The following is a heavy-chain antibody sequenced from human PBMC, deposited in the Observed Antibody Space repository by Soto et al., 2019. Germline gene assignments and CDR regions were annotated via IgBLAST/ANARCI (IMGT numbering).Heavy chain of an antibody. Sequence: QVQLVQSGAEVKKPGASVKVSCKASGYTFASYGITWVRQAPGQGLEWMGWISTYNGNTNYARKLQGRVTMTTCTSTSTAYMELRSLRSDATAVYYCARTDSRPQDFDYWGQGTLVTVSS. J-gene: IGHJ4*02. V-gene: IGHV1-18*01. D-gene: IGHD3-22*01. CDR1: GYTFASYG. CDR3: ARTDSRPQDFDY. CDR2: ISTYNGNT.